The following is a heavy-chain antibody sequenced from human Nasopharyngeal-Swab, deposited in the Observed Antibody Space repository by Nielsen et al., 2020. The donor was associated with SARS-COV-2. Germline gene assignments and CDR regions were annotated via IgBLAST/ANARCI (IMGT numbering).Heavy chain of an antibody. CDR3: ARALWGSYYYGMDV. D-gene: IGHD7-27*01. CDR2: ISYDGSNK. Sequence: GGSLRLSCAASGFTFSSYAMHWVRQAPGKGLEWVAVISYDGSNKYYADSVKGRFTISRDNSKNTPYLQMNSLRAEDTAVYYCARALWGSYYYGMDVWGQGTTVTVSS. CDR1: GFTFSSYA. V-gene: IGHV3-30*04. J-gene: IGHJ6*02.